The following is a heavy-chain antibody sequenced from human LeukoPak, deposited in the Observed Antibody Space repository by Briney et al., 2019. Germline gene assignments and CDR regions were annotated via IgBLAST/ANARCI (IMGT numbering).Heavy chain of an antibody. D-gene: IGHD3-10*01. CDR3: AKDHKSSGSGELGF. CDR1: GFTFGAYT. CDR2: ITSSSRYI. J-gene: IGHJ4*02. Sequence: GGSLRLSCAASGFTFGAYTMNWVRQAPGKGLEWISSITSSSRYIYYAGSVKGRFTISRDNAKNSLYLQMNNLRAEDTAVYYCAKDHKSSGSGELGFWGQGTLVTVSS. V-gene: IGHV3-21*01.